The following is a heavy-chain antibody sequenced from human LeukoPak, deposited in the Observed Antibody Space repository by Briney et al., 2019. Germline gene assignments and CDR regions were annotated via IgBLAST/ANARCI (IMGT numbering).Heavy chain of an antibody. V-gene: IGHV1-69*01. J-gene: IGHJ4*02. CDR2: IIPIFGTA. CDR1: GGTFSSYA. CDR3: ASGDVDYGGNPMTY. Sequence: SVKVSCKASGGTFSSYAISWVRQAPGQGLEWMGGIIPIFGTANYAQKFQGRVTITADESTSTAYMELSSLRSEDTAVYYCASGDVDYGGNPMTYWGQGTLVTVSS. D-gene: IGHD4-23*01.